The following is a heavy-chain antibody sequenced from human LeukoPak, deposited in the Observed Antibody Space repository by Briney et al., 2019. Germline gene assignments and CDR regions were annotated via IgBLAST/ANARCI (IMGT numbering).Heavy chain of an antibody. CDR2: INHSGST. CDR3: ARLGDLGYCSSTSCQPFDY. Sequence: PSETLSLTCAVYGGSFSGYYWSWIRQPPGKGLEWIGEINHSGSTNYNPSLKCRVTISVDTSKNQFSLKLSSVTAADTAVYYCARLGDLGYCSSTSCQPFDYWGQGTLVTVSS. CDR1: GGSFSGYY. V-gene: IGHV4-34*01. D-gene: IGHD2-2*01. J-gene: IGHJ4*02.